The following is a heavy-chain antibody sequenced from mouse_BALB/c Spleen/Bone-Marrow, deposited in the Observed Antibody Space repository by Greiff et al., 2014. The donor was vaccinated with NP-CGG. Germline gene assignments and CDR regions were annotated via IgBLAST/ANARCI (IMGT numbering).Heavy chain of an antibody. CDR1: GYSFTGYF. V-gene: IGHV1-20*02. D-gene: IGHD2-3*01. CDR3: ARGGLLRAMDY. J-gene: IGHJ4*01. Sequence: VQLQQSGPELVKPGASVKISCKASGYSFTGYFMNWVMQSHGKSLEWMGRINPYNGDTFYNQKFKGKATLTVDKSSSTAHMELRSLASEDSAVYYCARGGLLRAMDYWGRGTSVTVSS. CDR2: INPYNGDT.